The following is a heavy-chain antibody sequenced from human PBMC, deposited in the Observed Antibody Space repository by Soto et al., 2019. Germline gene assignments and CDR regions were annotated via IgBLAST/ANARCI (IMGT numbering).Heavy chain of an antibody. CDR3: ARQIAEAGTSEYGMDF. V-gene: IGHV3-33*01. J-gene: IGHJ6*02. Sequence: GGSLSVWWGAAEGPFGGFGVRWVRQTPGKGLEWVAVIWYDGSNKYYADSVKGRFTISRDNSKNTLYLQMNSLRAEDTAVYYCARQIAEAGTSEYGMDFWCQGTTVTVSS. D-gene: IGHD6-13*01. CDR1: EGPFGGFG. CDR2: IWYDGSNK.